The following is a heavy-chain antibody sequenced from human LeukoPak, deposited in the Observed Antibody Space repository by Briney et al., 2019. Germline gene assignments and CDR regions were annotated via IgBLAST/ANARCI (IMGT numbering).Heavy chain of an antibody. CDR1: GYTFTSYG. V-gene: IGHV1-18*01. D-gene: IGHD3-10*01. CDR3: ARDLRGSGSYLPCGFDP. Sequence: GASVKVSCKASGYTFTSYGISWVRQAPGQGLEWMGWISAYNGNTNYAQKLQGRVTMTTDTSTSTAYMELRSLRSDDTAVYYCARDLRGSGSYLPCGFDPWGQGTLVTVSS. CDR2: ISAYNGNT. J-gene: IGHJ5*02.